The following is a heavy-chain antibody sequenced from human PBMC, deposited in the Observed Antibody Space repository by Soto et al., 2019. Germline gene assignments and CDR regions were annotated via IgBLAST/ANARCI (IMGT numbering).Heavy chain of an antibody. D-gene: IGHD3-22*01. J-gene: IGHJ4*02. V-gene: IGHV3-30*18. CDR2: ISYDGSNK. Sequence: QVQLVESGGGVVQPGRSLRLSCAASGFTFSSYGMRWVRQAPGKGLEWVAVISYDGSNKYYADSVKGRFTISRDNSKNTLYLQMNSLRAEDTAVYYCAKGTRYYYDSSGTDYWGQGTLVTVSS. CDR3: AKGTRYYYDSSGTDY. CDR1: GFTFSSYG.